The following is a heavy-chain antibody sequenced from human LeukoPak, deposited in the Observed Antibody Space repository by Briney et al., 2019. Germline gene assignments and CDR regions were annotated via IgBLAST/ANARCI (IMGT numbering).Heavy chain of an antibody. V-gene: IGHV1-24*01. CDR3: ATAAGYSYGNWFYP. CDR2: FDPEDGET. Sequence: ASVKVSCKVSGYTLTELSMHWVRQAPGKGLEWMGGFDPEDGETIYAQKFQGRVTMTEDTSTDTAYMEMSSLRSEDTAVYYCATAAGYSYGNWFYPWGQGTLVTVSS. J-gene: IGHJ5*02. D-gene: IGHD5-18*01. CDR1: GYTLTELS.